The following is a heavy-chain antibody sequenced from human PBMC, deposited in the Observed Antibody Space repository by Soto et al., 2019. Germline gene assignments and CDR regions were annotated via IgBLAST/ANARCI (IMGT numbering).Heavy chain of an antibody. J-gene: IGHJ5*02. CDR1: GYTLTELS. Sequence: QVQLVQSGAEVKKPGASVKVSCKVSGYTLTELSMHWVRQAPGKGLEWMGGFDPEDGETIYAQKFQGRVTMTEDTSTDTAYMELSSLRSEDTAVYYCATQRMVVAATSNWFDPWGQGTLVTVSS. CDR2: FDPEDGET. V-gene: IGHV1-24*01. D-gene: IGHD2-15*01. CDR3: ATQRMVVAATSNWFDP.